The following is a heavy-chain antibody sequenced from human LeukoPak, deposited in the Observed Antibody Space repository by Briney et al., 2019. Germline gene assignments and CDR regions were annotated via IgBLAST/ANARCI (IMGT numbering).Heavy chain of an antibody. J-gene: IGHJ2*01. V-gene: IGHV4-59*08. CDR1: GGSISTYY. CDR2: IYNNGIN. D-gene: IGHD3-10*01. Sequence: SETLSLTCTVSGGSISTYYWSWIRQPPGKGLEWIGYIYNNGINNYNPSLRSRVTISIDTSKNQLSLKLNSVTAADTAVYYCAKFRLPGIGLRDWFFDLWGRGAPVTVSS. CDR3: AKFRLPGIGLRDWFFDL.